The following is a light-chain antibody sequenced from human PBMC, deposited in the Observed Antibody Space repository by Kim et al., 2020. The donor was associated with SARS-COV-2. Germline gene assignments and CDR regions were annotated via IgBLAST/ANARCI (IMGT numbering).Light chain of an antibody. CDR3: QQYDVYPRT. V-gene: IGKV1-16*01. Sequence: ASIGDRVISSCRASQGIANKLVWFHQKPGKAPKPLIYAASRLETGVPSRFSGSGSGTDFILTISSLQPEDYGTYYCQQYDVYPRTFGQGTKVEI. CDR2: AAS. CDR1: QGIANK. J-gene: IGKJ1*01.